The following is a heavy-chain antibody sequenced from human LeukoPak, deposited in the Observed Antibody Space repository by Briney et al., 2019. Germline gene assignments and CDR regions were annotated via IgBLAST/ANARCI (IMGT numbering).Heavy chain of an antibody. CDR3: ARRGKVEANYFQH. D-gene: IGHD1-26*01. CDR1: GFTFSRYW. CDR2: IKEDGSEK. V-gene: IGHV3-7*01. Sequence: GGSLRLSCAASGFTFSRYWMNWVRQAPGKGLEWVANIKEDGSEKYYVDSVKGRFTISRDNAKNSLYLQMNSLRAEDTAVYYCARRGKVEANYFQHWGQGTLVTVSS. J-gene: IGHJ1*01.